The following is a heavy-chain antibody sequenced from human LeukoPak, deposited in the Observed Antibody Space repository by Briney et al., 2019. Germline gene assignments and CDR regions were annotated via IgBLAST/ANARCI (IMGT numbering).Heavy chain of an antibody. V-gene: IGHV3-11*01. CDR3: ARAALVVTPPQYYYYYMDV. D-gene: IGHD2-21*02. CDR2: ISSSGSTL. Sequence: GGSLRLSCAASGFTFSDYYMSWIRQASGKGLEWVSYISSSGSTLYYADSVKGRFTISRDNAKNSLYLQMNSLRAEDTAVYYCARAALVVTPPQYYYYYMDVWGKGTTVTVSS. CDR1: GFTFSDYY. J-gene: IGHJ6*03.